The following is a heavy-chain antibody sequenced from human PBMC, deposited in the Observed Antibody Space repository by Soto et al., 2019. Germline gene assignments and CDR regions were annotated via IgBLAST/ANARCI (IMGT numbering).Heavy chain of an antibody. CDR1: GFTFDDYA. V-gene: IGHV3-9*01. D-gene: IGHD3-10*01. J-gene: IGHJ4*02. CDR3: AKDMYRMVRGVGTY. CDR2: ISWNSGSI. Sequence: EVQLVESGGGLVQPGRSLRLSCAASGFTFDDYAMHWVRQAPGKGLEWVSGISWNSGSIGYADSVKGRFTISRDNAKNSLYLQMNSLRAEDTALYYCAKDMYRMVRGVGTYWGQGTLVTVSS.